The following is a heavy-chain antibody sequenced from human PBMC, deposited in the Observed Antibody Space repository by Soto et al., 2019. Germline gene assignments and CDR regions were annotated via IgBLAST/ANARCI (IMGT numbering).Heavy chain of an antibody. Sequence: QVQLVESGGGVVQPGRSLRLSCAASGFTFSSYGMHWVRQAPGKGLEWVASIWYDGSNEYYADSVKGRLTISRDNSKNTLYLRMNSLRVEDTAVYYCARKREVYASGEEYFQHWGQGTLVTVS. CDR3: ARKREVYASGEEYFQH. V-gene: IGHV3-33*01. CDR2: IWYDGSNE. J-gene: IGHJ1*01. D-gene: IGHD2-8*01. CDR1: GFTFSSYG.